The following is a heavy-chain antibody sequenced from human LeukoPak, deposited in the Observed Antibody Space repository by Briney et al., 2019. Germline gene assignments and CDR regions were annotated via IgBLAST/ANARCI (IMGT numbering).Heavy chain of an antibody. Sequence: GGSLRLSCAASGFTFSSYAMSWVRQAPGKGLEWVSAISGSGGSTYYADSVKGRFTISRDNSKNTLYLQMNSLGAEDTAVYYCAIRQTTVTFSSDYWGQGTLVTVSS. V-gene: IGHV3-23*01. CDR3: AIRQTTVTFSSDY. CDR1: GFTFSSYA. J-gene: IGHJ4*02. CDR2: ISGSGGST. D-gene: IGHD4-17*01.